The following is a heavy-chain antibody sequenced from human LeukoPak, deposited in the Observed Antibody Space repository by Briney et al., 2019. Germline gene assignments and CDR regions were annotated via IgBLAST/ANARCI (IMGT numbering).Heavy chain of an antibody. D-gene: IGHD3-3*01. CDR1: GFTFTTYW. V-gene: IGHV3-7*01. Sequence: GGSLRLSCAASGFTFTTYWMSWVRQASGRGLEWVANIKQDGTEKYYVDSVKGRFTISRDNAKNSLYLQMNSLRAEDTAVYYCARGITIFGVVIGYFDYWGQGTLVTVSS. CDR2: IKQDGTEK. CDR3: ARGITIFGVVIGYFDY. J-gene: IGHJ4*02.